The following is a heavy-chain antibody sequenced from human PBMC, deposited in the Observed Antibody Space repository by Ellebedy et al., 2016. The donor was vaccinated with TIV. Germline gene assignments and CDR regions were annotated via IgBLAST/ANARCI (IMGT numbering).Heavy chain of an antibody. D-gene: IGHD5-18*01. J-gene: IGHJ4*02. V-gene: IGHV3-23*01. CDR3: AKGGYNYGWVDH. CDR2: LDGSVATT. Sequence: GGSLRLSCAASGFSFSAHAMSWVRQAPGKGLEWVSALDGSVATTFYADSVKGRFTISRDNSKNTVYLQMNSLKTEDTAIYYCAKGGYNYGWVDHWGQGTLVTVSS. CDR1: GFSFSAHA.